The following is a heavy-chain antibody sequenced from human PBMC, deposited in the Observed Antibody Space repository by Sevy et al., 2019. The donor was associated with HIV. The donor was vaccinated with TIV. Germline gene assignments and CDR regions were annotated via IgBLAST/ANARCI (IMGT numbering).Heavy chain of an antibody. CDR2: IYYSGST. J-gene: IGHJ5*02. CDR1: GGSISSSSYY. D-gene: IGHD2-15*01. V-gene: IGHV4-39*01. Sequence: SETLSLTCTVSGGSISSSSYYWGWIRQPPGKGLEGIGRIYYSGSTYYNPSLKSRVTISVDTSKNQFSLKLSSVTAADTAVYYCARHGRVVAANNWFDPWGQGTLVTVSS. CDR3: ARHGRVVAANNWFDP.